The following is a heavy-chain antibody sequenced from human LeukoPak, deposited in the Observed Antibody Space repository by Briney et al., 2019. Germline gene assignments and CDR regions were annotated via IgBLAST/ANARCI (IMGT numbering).Heavy chain of an antibody. Sequence: ASVKLSCKASVYTFTGYYLHWVRQPPGQGLERMGWINPNSGGTNYAQNFHGRVTMTRDTSISTAYIELSRLRTDDTAVYCCSRRFRIASVGALDPWGQGTLVTVSS. V-gene: IGHV1-2*02. J-gene: IGHJ5*02. CDR2: INPNSGGT. CDR3: SRRFRIASVGALDP. D-gene: IGHD6-13*01. CDR1: VYTFTGYY.